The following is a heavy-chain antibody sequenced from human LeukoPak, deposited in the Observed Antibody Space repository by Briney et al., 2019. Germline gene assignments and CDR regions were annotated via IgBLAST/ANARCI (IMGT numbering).Heavy chain of an antibody. Sequence: GGSLRPSCAASGFTFSSYSMNWVRQAPGKGLERVSYISSSSSTIYYADSVKGRFTISRDNAKNSLYLQMNSLRAEDTAVYYCAREISGYSYGSDYWGQGTLVTVSS. D-gene: IGHD5-18*01. CDR3: AREISGYSYGSDY. V-gene: IGHV3-48*04. CDR2: ISSSSSTI. J-gene: IGHJ4*02. CDR1: GFTFSSYS.